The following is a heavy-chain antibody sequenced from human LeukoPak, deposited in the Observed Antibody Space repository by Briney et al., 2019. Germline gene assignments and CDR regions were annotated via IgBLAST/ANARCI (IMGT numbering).Heavy chain of an antibody. Sequence: PSETLSLTCTVSGGSISSSSYYWGWIRQPPGKGLGWIGSIYYSGSTYYNPSLKSRVTISVDTSKNQFSLKLTSVTAADTAVYYCARHLRNTGYISGWAETNYWGQGTLVTVSS. CDR1: GGSISSSSYY. CDR3: ARHLRNTGYISGWAETNY. V-gene: IGHV4-39*01. CDR2: IYYSGST. D-gene: IGHD6-19*01. J-gene: IGHJ4*02.